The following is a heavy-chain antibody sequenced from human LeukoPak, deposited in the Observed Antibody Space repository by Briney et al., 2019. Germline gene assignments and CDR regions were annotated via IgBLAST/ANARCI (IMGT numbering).Heavy chain of an antibody. CDR2: IKQDGSEK. J-gene: IGHJ4*02. D-gene: IGHD3-10*01. V-gene: IGHV3-7*01. Sequence: GGSLTLSCEASGFTFSNYWMSWVRQAPGKGLEWVANIKQDGSEKNYVDSVKGRFTISRDNAKNSLYLQMNTLRAEDTAVYYCARDDTSAHFFDYWGQGTLVTVSS. CDR3: ARDDTSAHFFDY. CDR1: GFTFSNYW.